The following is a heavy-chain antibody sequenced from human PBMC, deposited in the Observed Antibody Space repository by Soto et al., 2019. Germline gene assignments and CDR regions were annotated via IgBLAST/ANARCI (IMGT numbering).Heavy chain of an antibody. D-gene: IGHD5-18*01. CDR2: ISGSEDNI. CDR3: AKVGFPYSYGYLFYY. CDR1: GFPFSNYY. J-gene: IGHJ4*02. Sequence: GGSLSLSCVASGFPFSNYYMDWVRQAPGKGLEWVAVISGSEDNIHYADSVKGRFTISRDNSMNTLYLQMNSLRVEDTAVYYCAKVGFPYSYGYLFYYWGQGTLVTVSS. V-gene: IGHV3-23*01.